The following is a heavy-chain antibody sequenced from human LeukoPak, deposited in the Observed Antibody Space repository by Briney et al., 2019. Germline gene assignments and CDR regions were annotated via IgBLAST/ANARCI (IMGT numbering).Heavy chain of an antibody. J-gene: IGHJ6*03. V-gene: IGHV4-34*01. CDR3: ARLGRYYDSSGYSHYYYYMDV. D-gene: IGHD3-22*01. Sequence: PWETLSLTCAVYGGSFSGYYWSWIRQPPGKGLEWIGEINHSGSTNYNPSLKSRVTISVDTSKNQFSLKLSSVTAADTAVYYCARLGRYYDSSGYSHYYYYMDVWGKGTTVTISS. CDR2: INHSGST. CDR1: GGSFSGYY.